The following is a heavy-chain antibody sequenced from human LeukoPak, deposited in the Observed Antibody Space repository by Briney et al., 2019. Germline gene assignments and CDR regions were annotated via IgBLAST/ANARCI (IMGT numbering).Heavy chain of an antibody. J-gene: IGHJ4*02. CDR1: GFTFDDYA. CDR2: ILRNSGSI. Sequence: GRSLRLSCAASGFTFDDYAMHWVRQAPGKGLEWVSGILRNSGSIGYADSVKGRFTISRDDAKNFLYLQMNSLRAEDTALYYCVKDGGRDTAAAYYWGQGTLVSVSS. V-gene: IGHV3-9*01. CDR3: VKDGGRDTAAAYY. D-gene: IGHD6-13*01.